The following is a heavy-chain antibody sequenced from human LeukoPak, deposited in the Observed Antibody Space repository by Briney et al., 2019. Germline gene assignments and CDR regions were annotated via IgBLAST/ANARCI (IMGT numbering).Heavy chain of an antibody. CDR2: IIPIFGTA. D-gene: IGHD3-3*01. CDR3: AREPRLGFWNGRAFDY. V-gene: IGHV1-69*05. J-gene: IGHJ4*02. CDR1: GGTFSSYA. Sequence: SVKVSCKASGGTFSSYAISWVRQAPGQGLEWMGGIIPIFGTANYAQKFQGRVTITTDESTSTAYMELSSLRSEDTAVYYCAREPRLGFWNGRAFDYWGQGTLVTVSS.